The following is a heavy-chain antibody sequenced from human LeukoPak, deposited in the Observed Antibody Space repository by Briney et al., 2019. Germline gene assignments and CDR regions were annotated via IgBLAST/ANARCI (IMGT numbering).Heavy chain of an antibody. V-gene: IGHV4-34*01. Sequence: PSETLSLTCAVYGGSFSGYYWSWIRQPPGKGLEWIGEIKHSGSTNYNPSLKSRVTISVDTSKNQFSLKLSSVTAADTAVYYCASAQGRYCSSTSCYTRYPYYYYGMDVWGQGTTVTVSS. CDR2: IKHSGST. J-gene: IGHJ6*02. CDR1: GGSFSGYY. D-gene: IGHD2-2*02. CDR3: ASAQGRYCSSTSCYTRYPYYYYGMDV.